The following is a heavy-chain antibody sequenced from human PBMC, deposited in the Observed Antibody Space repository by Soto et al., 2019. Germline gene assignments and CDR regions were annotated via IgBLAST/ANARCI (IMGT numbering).Heavy chain of an antibody. CDR2: IWFDGTRE. Sequence: PGGSLRLSCAVSGFPFTNYGMHWVRQAPGKGLEWVSLIWFDGTRENYADSVGGRFIISRDISRNTLYLQMNGLRAEDTAVYYCARDLSGGPLDVSDVWGPGTIVTGSS. CDR1: GFPFTNYG. J-gene: IGHJ3*01. D-gene: IGHD3-16*01. CDR3: ARDLSGGPLDVSDV. V-gene: IGHV3-33*01.